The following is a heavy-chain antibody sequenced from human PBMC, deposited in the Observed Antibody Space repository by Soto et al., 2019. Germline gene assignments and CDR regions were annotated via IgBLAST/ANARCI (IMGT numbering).Heavy chain of an antibody. CDR1: GFTFSNYW. CDR3: ARGDYYDSSGPFSDAFDT. J-gene: IGHJ3*02. D-gene: IGHD3-22*01. V-gene: IGHV3-7*04. CDR2: IKQDGSEK. Sequence: TGGSLRLSCAASGFTFSNYWMSWVRQAPGKGLEWVANIKQDGSEKWYVDSVKGRVTISRDNAKKSLYLQMNSLRAEDTAMYFCARGDYYDSSGPFSDAFDTWGQGTLVTVSS.